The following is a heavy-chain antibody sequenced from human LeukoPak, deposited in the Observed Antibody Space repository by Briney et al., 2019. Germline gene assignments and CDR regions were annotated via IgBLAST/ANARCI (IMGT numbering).Heavy chain of an antibody. CDR3: AKDKDVAFDI. V-gene: IGHV3-30*18. D-gene: IGHD5-24*01. CDR2: ISYDGSNK. CDR1: GFTFSSYG. J-gene: IGHJ3*02. Sequence: PGGSLRLSCAASGFTFSSYGMHWVRQAPGKGLEWVAVISYDGSNKYYADSVKGRFTISRDNSKSTLYLQMNSLRAEDTAVYYCAKDKDVAFDIWGQGTMLTVSS.